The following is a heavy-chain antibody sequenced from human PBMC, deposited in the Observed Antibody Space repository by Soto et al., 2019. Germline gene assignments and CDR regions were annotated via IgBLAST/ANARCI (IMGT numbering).Heavy chain of an antibody. CDR1: GGSISSYY. CDR2: IYYSGST. CDR3: ARARAAHNSYNCFDP. Sequence: PSETLSLTCTVSGGSISSYYWSWIRKPPGKGLEWIGYIYYSGSTNYNPSLKSRVTISVDTSKNQFSLKLSSVTAADTAVYYCARARAAHNSYNCFDPWGQGTLVTVS. V-gene: IGHV4-59*01. J-gene: IGHJ5*02. D-gene: IGHD6-6*01.